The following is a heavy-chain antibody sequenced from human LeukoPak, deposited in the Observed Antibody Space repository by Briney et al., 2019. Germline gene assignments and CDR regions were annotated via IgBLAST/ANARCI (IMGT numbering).Heavy chain of an antibody. V-gene: IGHV3-23*01. D-gene: IGHD6-19*01. CDR3: AKDRYSSVWNDNWFDP. CDR2: ISGSGGST. J-gene: IGHJ5*02. Sequence: GGSLRLSCAASGFTFSSYAMSWVRQAPGKGLEWVSAISGSGGSTYYADSVKGRFTISGDNSNNTLYLQMNSLRAEDTAVYYCAKDRYSSVWNDNWFDPWGQGTLVTVSS. CDR1: GFTFSSYA.